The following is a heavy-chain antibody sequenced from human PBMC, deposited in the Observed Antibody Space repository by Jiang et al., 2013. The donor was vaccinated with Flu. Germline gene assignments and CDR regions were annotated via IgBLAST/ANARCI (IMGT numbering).Heavy chain of an antibody. CDR2: ISAYNGNT. CDR1: GYTFTSYY. D-gene: IGHD6-13*01. CDR3: ARDRGTNIAARIDY. Sequence: SGAEVKKPGASVKVSCKASGYTFTSYYMHWVRQAPGQGLEWMGWISAYNGNTNYAQKLQGRVTMTTDTSTSTAYMELRSLRSDDTAVYYCARDRGTNIAARIDYWGQGTLVTVSS. J-gene: IGHJ4*02. V-gene: IGHV1-18*04.